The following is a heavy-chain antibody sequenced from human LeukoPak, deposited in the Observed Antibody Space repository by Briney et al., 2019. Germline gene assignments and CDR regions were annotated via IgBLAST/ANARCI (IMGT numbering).Heavy chain of an antibody. CDR3: ALRSRSSTFDP. J-gene: IGHJ5*02. V-gene: IGHV2-5*01. CDR1: GFSLRTSGVG. Sequence: SGPTLVKPTQTLTLTRTFSGFSLRTSGVGVGWIRQPPGKALEWLALIYWNDDKRYRPSLKSRLTITKDTSKNQVVLTMTNMDPVDTGTYYCALRSRSSTFDPWGQGTLVTVSS. CDR2: IYWNDDK.